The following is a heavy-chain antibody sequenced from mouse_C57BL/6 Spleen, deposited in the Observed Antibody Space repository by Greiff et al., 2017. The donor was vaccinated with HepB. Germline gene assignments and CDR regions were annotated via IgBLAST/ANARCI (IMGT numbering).Heavy chain of an antibody. Sequence: EVQVVESGPELVKPGDSVKISCKASGYSFTGYFMNWVMQSHGKSLEWIGRINPYNGDTFYNQKFKGKATLTVDKSSSTAHMELRSLTSEDSAVYYCARSGNGGFAYWGQGTLVTVSA. CDR3: ARSGNGGFAY. D-gene: IGHD3-2*02. CDR2: INPYNGDT. J-gene: IGHJ3*01. V-gene: IGHV1-20*01. CDR1: GYSFTGYF.